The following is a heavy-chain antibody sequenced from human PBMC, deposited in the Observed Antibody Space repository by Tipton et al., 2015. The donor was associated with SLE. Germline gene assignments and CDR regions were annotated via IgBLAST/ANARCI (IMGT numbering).Heavy chain of an antibody. CDR1: GYSISSGYY. V-gene: IGHV4-38-2*01. D-gene: IGHD6-13*01. Sequence: TLSLTCAVSGYSISSGYYWGWIRQPPGKGLEWIGSIYHSGSTYYNPSLKSRVTISVDTSKSQFSLKLSSVTAADTAVYYCARASRRYSSRNRAPLYYFDYWGQGTLVTVSS. CDR2: IYHSGST. CDR3: ARASRRYSSRNRAPLYYFDY. J-gene: IGHJ4*02.